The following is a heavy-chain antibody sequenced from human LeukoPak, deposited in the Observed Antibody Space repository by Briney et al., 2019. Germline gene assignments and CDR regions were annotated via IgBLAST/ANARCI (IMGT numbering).Heavy chain of an antibody. J-gene: IGHJ4*02. CDR1: GGTFSSYA. CDR3: ARGYSGYDSRGTFGFDY. CDR2: IIPIFGTA. D-gene: IGHD5-12*01. V-gene: IGHV1-69*06. Sequence: GASVKVSCKASGGTFSSYAISWVRQAPGQGLEWMGGIIPIFGTANYAQKFQGRVTITADKSTSTAYMELSSLRSEDTAVYYCARGYSGYDSRGTFGFDYWGQGTLVTVSS.